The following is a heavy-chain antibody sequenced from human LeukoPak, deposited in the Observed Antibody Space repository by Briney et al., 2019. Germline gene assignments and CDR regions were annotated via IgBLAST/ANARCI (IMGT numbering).Heavy chain of an antibody. D-gene: IGHD2-15*01. CDR3: ASPVGLGIFYGMDV. CDR2: INHSGST. Sequence: SETLSLTCAVYGGSFSGYYWSWIRQPPGKGLEWIGEINHSGSTNYNPSLKSRVTISVDTSKNQFSLKLSSVTAADTAVYYCASPVGLGIFYGMDVWGQGTTVTVSS. CDR1: GGSFSGYY. V-gene: IGHV4-34*01. J-gene: IGHJ6*02.